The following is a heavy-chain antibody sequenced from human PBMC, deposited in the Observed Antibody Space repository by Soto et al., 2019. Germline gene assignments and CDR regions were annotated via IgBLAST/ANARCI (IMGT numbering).Heavy chain of an antibody. CDR2: IGYSEAT. CDR1: GGSITSGGFF. D-gene: IGHD2-15*01. Sequence: TLCLSCPVSGGSITSGGFFRSWIRQHPGKGPEWVAFIGYSEATSYNPSLASRATITAEKYKSQFPLSLRSVTAADTAVSYCARAGASSNWFDPWGQGTLVTVSS. V-gene: IGHV4-31*03. CDR3: ARAGASSNWFDP. J-gene: IGHJ5*02.